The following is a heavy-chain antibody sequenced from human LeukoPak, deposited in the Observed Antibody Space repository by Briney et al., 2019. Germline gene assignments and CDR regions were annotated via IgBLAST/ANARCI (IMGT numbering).Heavy chain of an antibody. CDR3: ARDSNPGDSSGYYDAFDI. CDR2: IKGDGSKK. CDR1: GFIFSRDW. J-gene: IGHJ3*02. V-gene: IGHV3-7*03. D-gene: IGHD3-22*01. Sequence: GGSLRLSCATSGFIFSRDWMTWVRQAPGKGPEWVANIKGDGSKKNLVDSVKGRFTISRDNANNSLYLEMSSLRAEDTAVYYCARDSNPGDSSGYYDAFDIWGQGTKVTVSS.